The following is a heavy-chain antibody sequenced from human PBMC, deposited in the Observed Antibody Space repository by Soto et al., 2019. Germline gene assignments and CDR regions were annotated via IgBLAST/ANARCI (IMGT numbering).Heavy chain of an antibody. D-gene: IGHD6-19*01. CDR1: GFNFSDHY. CDR2: ISGSSRYT. V-gene: IGHV3-11*06. J-gene: IGHJ4*02. CDR3: ARHTSGWHYYDY. Sequence: QVQLVESGGALVKPGGSLRLSCAASGFNFSDHYMNWLRQAPGKGLEWVSYISGSSRYTNFADSVKGRFTISRDNAKNSLYLQMNSLRAEDTAVYYCARHTSGWHYYDYWGQGTPVTVAS.